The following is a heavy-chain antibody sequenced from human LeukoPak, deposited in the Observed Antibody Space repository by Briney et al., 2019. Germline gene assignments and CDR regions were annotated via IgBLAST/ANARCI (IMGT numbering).Heavy chain of an antibody. D-gene: IGHD6-19*01. J-gene: IGHJ4*02. CDR1: GLTFSSCW. CDR3: AKVPRNSGLGY. CDR2: INKDGSEK. Sequence: GGSLRLSCAVSGLTFSSCWMSWVRQAPGKGLEWVANINKDGSEKYYVDSMGGRLIISRDNAKNSLYLQMNSLRAEDTAVYYCAKVPRNSGLGYWGQGARVTVSS. V-gene: IGHV3-7*01.